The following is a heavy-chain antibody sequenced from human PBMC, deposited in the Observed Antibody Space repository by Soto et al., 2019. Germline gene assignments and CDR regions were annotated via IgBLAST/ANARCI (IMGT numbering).Heavy chain of an antibody. V-gene: IGHV3-33*01. D-gene: IGHD3-3*01. Sequence: PGGSLRLSCAASGFTFSSYGMHWVRQAPGKGLEWVAVIWYDGSNKYYADSVKGRFTISRDNSKNTLYLQMNSLRAEDTAVYYCARDRSVFWSGYDAFDIWGQGTMVTVSS. CDR1: GFTFSSYG. J-gene: IGHJ3*02. CDR2: IWYDGSNK. CDR3: ARDRSVFWSGYDAFDI.